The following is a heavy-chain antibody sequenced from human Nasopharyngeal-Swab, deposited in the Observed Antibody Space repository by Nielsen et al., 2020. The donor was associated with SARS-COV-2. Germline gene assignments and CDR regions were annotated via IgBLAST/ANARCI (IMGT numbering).Heavy chain of an antibody. CDR3: ARDSGAPMDV. D-gene: IGHD3-10*01. CDR1: GFTFSSSA. J-gene: IGHJ6*02. V-gene: IGHV3-30-3*01. CDR2: ISYDGSNK. Sequence: GESLKLSCAASGFTFSSSAMHWVRQAPGKGLEWVAVISYDGSNKYYADSVKGRFTISRDNSKNTLYLQMNSLRAEDTAVYYCARDSGAPMDVWGQGTTVTVSS.